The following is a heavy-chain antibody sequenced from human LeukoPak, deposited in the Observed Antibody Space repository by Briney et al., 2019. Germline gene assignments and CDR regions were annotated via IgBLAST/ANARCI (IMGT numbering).Heavy chain of an antibody. Sequence: SETLSLTCTVSGGSISGYYWSWVRQPPGKRLEWIAYIHYSGSTSYNPTLKSRVTILVDTSKNQVSLRMTSVTAADTAVYYCARRSLMGTTNYNYFMDVWGNGTTVTVAS. CDR1: GGSISGYY. CDR2: IHYSGST. J-gene: IGHJ6*03. D-gene: IGHD1-26*01. CDR3: ARRSLMGTTNYNYFMDV. V-gene: IGHV4-59*08.